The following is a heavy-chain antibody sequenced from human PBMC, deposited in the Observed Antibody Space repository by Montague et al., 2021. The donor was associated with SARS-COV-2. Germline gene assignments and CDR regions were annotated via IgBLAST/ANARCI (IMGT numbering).Heavy chain of an antibody. D-gene: IGHD1-1*01. CDR3: ARGAPGY. CDR2: INYGGST. V-gene: IGHV4-34*01. J-gene: IGHJ4*02. Sequence: SETLSLTCAVYGGSFSDYHWTWIRRSPEGGLEWIGQINYGGSTKYNPSLRSRVTISIDTSKNQFSLKLTSVTAADTAVYYCARGAPGYWGQGTLVTVSS. CDR1: GGSFSDYH.